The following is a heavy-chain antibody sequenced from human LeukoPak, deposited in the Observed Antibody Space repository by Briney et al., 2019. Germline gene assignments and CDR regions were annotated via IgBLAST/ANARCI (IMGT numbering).Heavy chain of an antibody. D-gene: IGHD4-11*01. V-gene: IGHV1-69*02. CDR3: ARPTTVTREYFQH. CDR2: IIPILGIA. J-gene: IGHJ1*01. Sequence: SVKVSCKASGGTFSSYTISWVRQAPGQGLEWMGRIIPILGIANYAQKFQGRVTITADKSTSTAYMELSSLRSEDTAVYYCARPTTVTREYFQHWGQGTLVTVSS. CDR1: GGTFSSYT.